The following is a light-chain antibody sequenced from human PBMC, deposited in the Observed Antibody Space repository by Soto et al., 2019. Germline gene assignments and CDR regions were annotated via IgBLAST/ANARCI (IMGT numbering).Light chain of an antibody. CDR3: QQFNDYPPFT. J-gene: IGKJ3*01. V-gene: IGKV1D-13*01. Sequence: AIQLTQSPSSLSASVGDTVTITCRASQDISSALAWYQQKPGKPPKLLIYGASSLESGVPSRLSGSGSGTDFTLSISSLQPEDFATYYCQQFNDYPPFTFGPGTKVDIK. CDR1: QDISSA. CDR2: GAS.